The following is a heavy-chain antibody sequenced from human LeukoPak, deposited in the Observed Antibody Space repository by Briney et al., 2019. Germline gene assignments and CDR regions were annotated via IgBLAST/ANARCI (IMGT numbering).Heavy chain of an antibody. CDR3: ARYPLWFGEEGDYGMDV. CDR2: IINRGST. CDR1: GGSLSGYH. J-gene: IGHJ6*02. Sequence: PSETLSLSCDVYGGSLSGYHWSWIRQAPGKGLEWIGEIINRGSTNYNPSLKSRVTISEDTSKNQFSLKLSSVTAADTAVYYCARYPLWFGEEGDYGMDVWGQGTTVTVSS. D-gene: IGHD3-10*01. V-gene: IGHV4-34*12.